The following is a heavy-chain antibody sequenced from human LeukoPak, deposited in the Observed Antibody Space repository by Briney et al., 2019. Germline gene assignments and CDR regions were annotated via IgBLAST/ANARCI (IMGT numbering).Heavy chain of an antibody. CDR3: ARRGYCSSTSCYTMRYYYYMDV. V-gene: IGHV4-34*01. CDR1: GGSFSGYY. D-gene: IGHD2-2*02. Sequence: PSETLSLTCAVYGGSFSGYYWSWIRQPPGKGLEWIGEINHSGSTNYNPSLKSRVTISVDTSKNQFSLKLSSVTAADTAVYYCARRGYCSSTSCYTMRYYYYMDVWGKGTPVTVSS. CDR2: INHSGST. J-gene: IGHJ6*03.